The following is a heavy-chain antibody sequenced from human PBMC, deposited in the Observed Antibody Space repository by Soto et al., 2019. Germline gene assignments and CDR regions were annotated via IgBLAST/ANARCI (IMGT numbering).Heavy chain of an antibody. CDR1: GYTLNNYG. V-gene: IGHV1-18*01. J-gene: IGHJ6*04. CDR2: ISPFNGKA. Sequence: ASVKVSCKASGYTLNNYGIMWVRQAPGQALEWMGWISPFNGKAEYAQRFQDRVTMTTDTSTDTAYMELRNLKSDDTAVYYCASRGNRTTYSGMGVWGEGTSVTVSS. D-gene: IGHD3-10*01. CDR3: ASRGNRTTYSGMGV.